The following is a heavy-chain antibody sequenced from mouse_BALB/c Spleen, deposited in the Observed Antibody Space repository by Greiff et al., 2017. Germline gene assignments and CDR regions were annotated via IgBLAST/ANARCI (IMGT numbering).Heavy chain of an antibody. J-gene: IGHJ4*01. D-gene: IGHD2-1*01. CDR1: GFAFSSYD. V-gene: IGHV5-12-1*01. CDR2: ISSGGGST. Sequence: DVHLVESGGGLVKPGGSLKLSCAASGFAFSSYDMSWVRQTPEKSLEWVAYISSGGGSTYYPDTVKGRFSISRDNAKNTLYLQMSSLKSEDTAMYYCARRYYGNYFYAMDYWGQGTSVTVSS. CDR3: ARRYYGNYFYAMDY.